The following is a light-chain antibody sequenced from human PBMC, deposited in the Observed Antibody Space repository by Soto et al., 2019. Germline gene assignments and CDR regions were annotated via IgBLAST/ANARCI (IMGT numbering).Light chain of an antibody. V-gene: IGLV2-14*03. J-gene: IGLJ1*01. CDR1: SSDVVGYNY. CDR2: DVS. Sequence: QSVLTQPASVSGSPGQSITISCTGTSSDVVGYNYVSWYQHHPGKAPKLMIYDVSNRPSGVSNRFSGSKSGNTASLTISGLQPEDEAVYYCCSYTTNTTRQIVFGTGTRSQS. CDR3: CSYTTNTTRQIV.